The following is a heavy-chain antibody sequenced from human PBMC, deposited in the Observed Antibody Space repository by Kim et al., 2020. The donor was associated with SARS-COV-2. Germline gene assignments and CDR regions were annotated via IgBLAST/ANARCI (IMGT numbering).Heavy chain of an antibody. Sequence: NYGEKFPGRVTMTTDTSTSTAYMELRSLRPADTAVYYCARMDYFYYYYMDVWGKGTTVTVSS. CDR3: ARMDYFYYYYMDV. J-gene: IGHJ6*03. V-gene: IGHV1-18*01.